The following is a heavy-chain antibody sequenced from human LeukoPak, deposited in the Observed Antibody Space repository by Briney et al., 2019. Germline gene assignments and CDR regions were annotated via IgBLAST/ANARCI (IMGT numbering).Heavy chain of an antibody. CDR2: IYYSGST. D-gene: IGHD3-9*01. V-gene: IGHV4-59*08. J-gene: IGHJ5*02. CDR3: ARGYFDWFPHWFDP. CDR1: GGSISSYY. Sequence: PSETLSLTCTVSGGSISSYYWSWIRQPPGKGLEWIGYIYYSGSTNYNPSLKSRVTISVDTSKNQFSLKLSSVTAADTAVYYCARGYFDWFPHWFDPWGQGTLVPVSS.